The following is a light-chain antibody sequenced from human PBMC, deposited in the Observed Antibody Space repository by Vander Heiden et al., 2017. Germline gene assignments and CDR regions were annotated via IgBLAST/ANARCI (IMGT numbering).Light chain of an antibody. Sequence: EIVLTQSPDTLSVSPGERATLSCRASQSVTTNFLALYQQTPCQAPRLLMSGASTRATGVPDRSRGSGSGTDFTLIISRLESEDCAVYFCQQYGTSPVTFGQGTRLELK. CDR2: GAS. CDR3: QQYGTSPVT. CDR1: QSVTTNF. V-gene: IGKV3-20*01. J-gene: IGKJ5*01.